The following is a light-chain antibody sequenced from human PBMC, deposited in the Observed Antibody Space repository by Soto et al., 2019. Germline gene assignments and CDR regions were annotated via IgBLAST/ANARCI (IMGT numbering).Light chain of an antibody. V-gene: IGKV1-39*01. CDR1: QSIRSY. CDR3: QPSYSTPWT. J-gene: IGKJ1*01. CDR2: AAS. Sequence: DIQMTQSPSSLSASVGDRVTITCRASQSIRSYLNWYQQKPGKAHKLMIYAASSLQSGVPSSFSGSGSGTDVTLTISSLQPEDFATYYGQPSYSTPWTFGQGTKVEIK.